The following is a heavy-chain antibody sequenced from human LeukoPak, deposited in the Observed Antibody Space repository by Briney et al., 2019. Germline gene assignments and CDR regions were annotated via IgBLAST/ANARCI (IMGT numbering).Heavy chain of an antibody. V-gene: IGHV4-31*03. CDR3: ARVGPYYYDSSAYS. D-gene: IGHD3-22*01. CDR2: IYYSGST. Sequence: SETLSLTCTVSGGSISSGGYYWSWIRQHPGKGLEWIGYIYYSGSTYYSPSLKSRVTISVDTSKNQFSLKLSSVTAADTAVYYCARVGPYYYDSSAYSWGQGTLVTVPS. J-gene: IGHJ5*02. CDR1: GGSISSGGYY.